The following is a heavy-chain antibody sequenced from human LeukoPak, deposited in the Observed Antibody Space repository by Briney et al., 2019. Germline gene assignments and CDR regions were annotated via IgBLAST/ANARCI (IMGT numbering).Heavy chain of an antibody. J-gene: IGHJ5*02. V-gene: IGHV3-30*03. CDR1: GFTFSSYG. CDR3: AGCGRITILGVAGRTGFDP. CDR2: ISSDGSNR. Sequence: GGSLRLSCVASGFTFSSYGMHWVRQAPGKGLEWVAVISSDGSNRYYADSVKGRFTISRDNSKNTLYLQMNSLRAEDTAVYYCAGCGRITILGVAGRTGFDPWGQGILVTVSS. D-gene: IGHD3-3*01.